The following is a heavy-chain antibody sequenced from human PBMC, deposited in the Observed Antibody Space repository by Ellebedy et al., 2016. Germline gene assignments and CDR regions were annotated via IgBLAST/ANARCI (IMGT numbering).Heavy chain of an antibody. V-gene: IGHV1-24*01. CDR3: ARKIRGYSGYGWFDP. J-gene: IGHJ5*02. CDR1: GYTLTELS. D-gene: IGHD5-12*01. Sequence: ASVKVSXXVSGYTLTELSMHWVRQAPGKGLEWMGGFDPEDGETIYAQKFQGRVTMTEDTSTDTAYMELSSLRSEDTAVYYCARKIRGYSGYGWFDPWGQGTLVTVSS. CDR2: FDPEDGET.